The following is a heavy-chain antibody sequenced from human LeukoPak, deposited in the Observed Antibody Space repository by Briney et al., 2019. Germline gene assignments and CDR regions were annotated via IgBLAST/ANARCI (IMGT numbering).Heavy chain of an antibody. CDR1: GGSFSGYY. CDR2: INHSGST. CDR3: ARLTAHLPYYYGIDV. J-gene: IGHJ6*02. D-gene: IGHD4/OR15-4a*01. Sequence: SETLSLTCAVYGGSFSGYYWSRIRQPPGKGLEWIGEINHSGSTNYNPSLKSRVTISVDTSKNQFSLKLSSVTAADTAVYYCARLTAHLPYYYGIDVWGQGTTVTVSS. V-gene: IGHV4-34*01.